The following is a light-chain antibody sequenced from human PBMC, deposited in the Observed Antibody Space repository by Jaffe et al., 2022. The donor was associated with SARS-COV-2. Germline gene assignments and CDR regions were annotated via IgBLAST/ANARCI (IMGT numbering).Light chain of an antibody. V-gene: IGLV3-16*01. CDR3: LSADNNSTFPGGPFSGWV. CDR1: ALPKKY. CDR2: KDS. J-gene: IGLJ3*02. Sequence: SYELAQPPSVSVSLGQMARITCSGEALPKKYAYWYQQKPGQFPVGVIYKDSERPSGIPERFSGSSSGTIVTLTISGVQAEDEADYHCLSADNNSTFPGGPFSGWVFGGGTKLTVL.